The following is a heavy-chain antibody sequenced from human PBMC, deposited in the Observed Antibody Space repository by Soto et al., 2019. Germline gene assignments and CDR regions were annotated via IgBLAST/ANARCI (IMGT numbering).Heavy chain of an antibody. V-gene: IGHV1-3*01. J-gene: IGHJ4*02. D-gene: IGHD3-16*01. CDR1: GYIFTNYT. Sequence: QVQLVQSGAEVKNPGASVKVSCKASGYIFTNYTMHWVRQAPGQRLEWMGWINAGDGYTKHSQNLQGRGTFTTDTSASTAYTEESSPRSEDAAVYFCVAIDYGDYWGQGTLVIVSS. CDR2: INAGDGYT. CDR3: VAIDYGDY.